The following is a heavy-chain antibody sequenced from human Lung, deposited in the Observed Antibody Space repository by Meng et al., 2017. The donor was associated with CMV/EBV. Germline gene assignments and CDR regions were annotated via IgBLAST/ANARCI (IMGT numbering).Heavy chain of an antibody. V-gene: IGHV4-31*03. CDR3: ARASYGSGSPLGESWFDP. J-gene: IGHJ5*02. Sequence: QVPLQESGPGLVRPSQTLSLTFTVLGGSISSGGYYWSWIRQHPGKGLEWIGYIHSSGSTYYNPSLRSRLTISVDTSKNQFSLKLSSVTAADAAVYYCARASYGSGSPLGESWFDPWGQGTLVTVSS. D-gene: IGHD3-10*01. CDR1: GGSISSGGYY. CDR2: IHSSGST.